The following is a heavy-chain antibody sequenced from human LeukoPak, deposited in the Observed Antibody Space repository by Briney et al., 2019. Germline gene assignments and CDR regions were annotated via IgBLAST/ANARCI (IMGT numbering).Heavy chain of an antibody. CDR1: GFTFSSYA. D-gene: IGHD5-18*01. CDR2: ISGSGGST. J-gene: IGHJ4*02. CDR3: ARSRGGNTYGDFDY. V-gene: IGHV3-23*01. Sequence: GGSLRLSCAASGFTFSSYAMSWVRQAPGKGLEWVSAISGSGGSTYYAGSVKGRFTISRDNAKNSLYLQMNSLRAEDTAVYYCARSRGGNTYGDFDYWGQGTLVTVSS.